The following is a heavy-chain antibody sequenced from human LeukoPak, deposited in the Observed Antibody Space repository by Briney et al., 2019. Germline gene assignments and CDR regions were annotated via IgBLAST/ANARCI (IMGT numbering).Heavy chain of an antibody. CDR3: AKVTSMVAAQN. J-gene: IGHJ4*02. CDR1: GFTFSSYA. D-gene: IGHD2-15*01. CDR2: ISGSGGTT. V-gene: IGHV3-23*01. Sequence: GGSLRLSCSAYGFTFSSYAMSWVRQAPGKGLEWVSGISGSGGTTYYADSVKGRFTISRDNSKNTLYLQMNSLRAEDTAVYYCAKVTSMVAAQNWGQGILVTVSS.